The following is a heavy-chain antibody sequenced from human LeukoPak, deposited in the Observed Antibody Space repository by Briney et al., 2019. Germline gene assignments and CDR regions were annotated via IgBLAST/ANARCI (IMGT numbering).Heavy chain of an antibody. CDR1: GVSFCDYY. J-gene: IGHJ6*02. V-gene: IGHV4-59*01. Sequence: SETLFLTCTVSGVSFCDYYWTWIRQSPGKGLEWIGYSGSTNYNPSLKSRVTISVDTSKRHFSLTLSSVTEADTAVYYCARTRRHYYGSGKNLTPWPAGLDVWGQGTTVIVS. CDR3: ARTRRHYYGSGKNLTPWPAGLDV. D-gene: IGHD3-10*01. CDR2: SGST.